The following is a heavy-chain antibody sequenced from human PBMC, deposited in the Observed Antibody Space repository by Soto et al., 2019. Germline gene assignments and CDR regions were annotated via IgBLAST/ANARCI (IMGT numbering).Heavy chain of an antibody. CDR3: ARVCRDIVVVTLDYYYYTDV. D-gene: IGHD2-2*01. V-gene: IGHV3-48*01. Sequence: GKGLEWVSYISSSSSTIYYADSVKGRFTISRDNAKNSLYLQMNSLRAEDTAVYYCARVCRDIVVVTLDYYYYTDVLGKGTTVTVSS. CDR2: ISSSSSTI. J-gene: IGHJ6*03.